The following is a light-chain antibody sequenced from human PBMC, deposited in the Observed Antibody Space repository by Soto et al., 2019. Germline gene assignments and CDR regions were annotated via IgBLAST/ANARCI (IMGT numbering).Light chain of an antibody. Sequence: DIVMTQSPDSLAVSLGERATINCKSSQSVLYTSNNKNYIAWYQQKSGQPPKLLIYWASTRESGVPDGFSGDGSWTDFTLTISSLQAEDVAVYYCQQYYSVPITFGQGTRLEIK. V-gene: IGKV4-1*01. CDR1: QSVLYTSNNKNY. CDR2: WAS. J-gene: IGKJ5*01. CDR3: QQYYSVPIT.